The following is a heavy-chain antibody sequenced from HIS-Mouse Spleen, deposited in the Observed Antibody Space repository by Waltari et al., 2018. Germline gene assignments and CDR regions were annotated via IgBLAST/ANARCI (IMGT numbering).Heavy chain of an antibody. CDR3: AKASSGWLDY. CDR1: GFTFSTYG. Sequence: QVQLVESGGGVVQPGMSLRLSCAASGFTFSTYGMHWVRQAQGKGMEWVAVISYDGSNKYYADSVKGRFTISRDNSKNTLYLQMNSLRAEDTAVYYCAKASSGWLDYWGQGTLVTVSS. J-gene: IGHJ4*02. V-gene: IGHV3-30*18. CDR2: ISYDGSNK. D-gene: IGHD6-19*01.